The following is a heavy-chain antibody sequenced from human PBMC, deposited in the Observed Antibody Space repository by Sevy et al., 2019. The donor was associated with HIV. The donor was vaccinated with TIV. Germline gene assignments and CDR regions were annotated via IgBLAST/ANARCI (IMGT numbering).Heavy chain of an antibody. V-gene: IGHV4-39*01. J-gene: IGHJ4*02. CDR1: GGSISSSSYY. Sequence: SETLSLTCTVSGGSISSSSYYWGWIRQPPGKGLEWIGSMYYSGSTYYNPSLKSRVTISVDTSKNQFSLKLSSVTAADTAVYYCARLDFWSGYSYFDYWGQGTLVTVSS. CDR2: MYYSGST. D-gene: IGHD3-3*01. CDR3: ARLDFWSGYSYFDY.